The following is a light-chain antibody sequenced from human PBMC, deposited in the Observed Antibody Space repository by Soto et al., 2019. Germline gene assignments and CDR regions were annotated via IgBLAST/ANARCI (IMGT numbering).Light chain of an antibody. J-gene: IGKJ1*01. Sequence: EIVMTQSPATLSVSPGERATRSCRASQSVSSNLAGDQQKPGPAPRLLIYGASTRATGIPARFSGSGSGTEFTHTISSLQAEDFVVYYCQQYNNWPPMSFGQGTKVDI. CDR3: QQYNNWPPMS. CDR1: QSVSSN. CDR2: GAS. V-gene: IGKV3-15*01.